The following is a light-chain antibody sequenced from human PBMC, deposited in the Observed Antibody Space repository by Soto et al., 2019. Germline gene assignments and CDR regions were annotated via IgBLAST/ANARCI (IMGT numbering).Light chain of an antibody. CDR3: HQYYNSVYT. CDR1: QSVSSY. V-gene: IGKV3-11*01. Sequence: EIVLTQSPATLSLSPGERATLSCRASQSVSSYLAWYQQKPGQAPRLLIYDASNRATGIPARFSGSGSGTDFTLTISSLEPEDFAVYYCHQYYNSVYTFGQGTMLEIK. CDR2: DAS. J-gene: IGKJ2*01.